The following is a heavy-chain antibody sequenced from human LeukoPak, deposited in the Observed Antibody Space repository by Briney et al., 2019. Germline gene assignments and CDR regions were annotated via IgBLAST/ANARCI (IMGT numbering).Heavy chain of an antibody. CDR2: ISSSSSTI. Sequence: GGSLRPSCAASGFTFSSDSMNWVRPAPGKGLGWVSYISSSSSTIYYADSVKGRFTISRDNAKNSLYLQMNSLRAEDTAVYYCARSKSVDTAMVDYWGQGTLVTVSS. D-gene: IGHD5-18*01. CDR3: ARSKSVDTAMVDY. V-gene: IGHV3-48*01. J-gene: IGHJ4*02. CDR1: GFTFSSDS.